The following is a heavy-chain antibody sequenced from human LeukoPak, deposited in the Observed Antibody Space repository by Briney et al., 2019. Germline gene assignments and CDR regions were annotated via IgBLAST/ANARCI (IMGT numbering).Heavy chain of an antibody. CDR1: GYNFVSYY. V-gene: IGHV1-46*01. D-gene: IGHD3-10*01. Sequence: ASVKVSCKASGYNFVSYYIHWVRQAPGQGLEWMGMISPSGGSTKYAQKFQGRVTLTRDTSTSTVYMELRSLRSEDTAMYYCARGGSRVASVAFDFWGQGSMVTVSS. J-gene: IGHJ3*01. CDR3: ARGGSRVASVAFDF. CDR2: ISPSGGST.